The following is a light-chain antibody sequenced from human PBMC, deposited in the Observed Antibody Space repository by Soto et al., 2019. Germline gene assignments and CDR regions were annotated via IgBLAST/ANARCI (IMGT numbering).Light chain of an antibody. V-gene: IGKV3-11*01. J-gene: IGKJ4*01. CDR3: QQRSNWPPT. Sequence: PGERATLSCRASQRVSSYLAWYQQKPGQAPRLLIYDASNRATGIPARFSGSGSGTDFTLTISSLEPEDFAVYYCQQRSNWPPTFGGGTKVEIK. CDR2: DAS. CDR1: QRVSSY.